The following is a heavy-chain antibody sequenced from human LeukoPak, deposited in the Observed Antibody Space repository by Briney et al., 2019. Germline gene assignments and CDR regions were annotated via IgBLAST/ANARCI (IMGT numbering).Heavy chain of an antibody. V-gene: IGHV5-51*01. CDR3: AREGRSSSTMDY. CDR1: GYSFNTYW. J-gene: IGHJ4*02. D-gene: IGHD6-6*01. Sequence: GESLKISSKGSGYSFNTYWIGWVRRMPGKGLEWMGIIYPGDSETRYSPSFQGQVIISADKSLSTAYLQWGSLKASDTAMYYWAREGRSSSTMDYWGQGTLVTVSS. CDR2: IYPGDSET.